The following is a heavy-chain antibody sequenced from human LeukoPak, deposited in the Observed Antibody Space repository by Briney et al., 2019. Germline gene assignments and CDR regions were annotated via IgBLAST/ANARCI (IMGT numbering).Heavy chain of an antibody. Sequence: GGSLRLSCAASGFTFSSYSMNWVRQAPGKGLEWVSYISSSSSTIYYADSVKGRFTISRDNAKNSLYLQMNSLRAEDTAVYYCATSLLRSMVGYWGQGTLVTVSS. V-gene: IGHV3-48*04. CDR3: ATSLLRSMVGY. J-gene: IGHJ4*02. CDR1: GFTFSSYS. CDR2: ISSSSSTI. D-gene: IGHD3-10*01.